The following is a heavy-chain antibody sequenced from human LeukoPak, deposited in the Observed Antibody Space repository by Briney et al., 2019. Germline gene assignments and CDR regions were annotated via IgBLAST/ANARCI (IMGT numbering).Heavy chain of an antibody. CDR1: GGSFSGYY. D-gene: IGHD2-15*01. CDR2: INHSGST. J-gene: IGHJ6*03. Sequence: SETLSLTCAVYGGSFSGYYWSWIRQPPGKGLEWIGEINHSGSTNYNTSLKSRVTISVDTSKNQFSLKLSSVTAADTAVYYCARGSVVVVAAIYYYYYYMDVWGKGTTVTVSS. V-gene: IGHV4-34*01. CDR3: ARGSVVVVAAIYYYYYYMDV.